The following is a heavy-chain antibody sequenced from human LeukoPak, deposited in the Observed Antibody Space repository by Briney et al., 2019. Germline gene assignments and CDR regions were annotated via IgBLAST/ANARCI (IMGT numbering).Heavy chain of an antibody. CDR3: ARDQGWNYVYDY. V-gene: IGHV1-18*01. CDR1: GGTFSSYA. CDR2: ISAYNGNT. Sequence: ASVKVSCKASGGTFSSYAISWVRQAPGQGLEWMGWISAYNGNTNYAQKLQGRVTMTTDTSTSTAYMELRSLRSDDTAVYYCARDQGWNYVYDYWGRGTLVTVSS. D-gene: IGHD1-7*01. J-gene: IGHJ4*02.